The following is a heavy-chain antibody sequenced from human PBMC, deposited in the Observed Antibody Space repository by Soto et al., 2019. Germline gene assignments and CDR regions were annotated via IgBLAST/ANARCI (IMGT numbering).Heavy chain of an antibody. V-gene: IGHV4-39*01. CDR2: MSHSGNT. D-gene: IGHD4-17*01. CDR3: ARRLVADYVGR. J-gene: IGHJ4*01. CDR1: GGSISSNPFY. Sequence: HLQLQESGPGLVKPSETLSLACTVSGGSISSNPFYWGWIRQPPGKGLEWLGNMSHSGNTYSNPSLKSRCTLSIDTAKRQLSLRVRSVTASDTAVYYCARRLVADYVGRWGQGTLVTVSS.